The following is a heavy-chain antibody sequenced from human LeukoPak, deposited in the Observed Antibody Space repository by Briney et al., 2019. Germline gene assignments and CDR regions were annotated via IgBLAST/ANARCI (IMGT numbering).Heavy chain of an antibody. CDR3: ARVPLYSGSYFGYYGMDV. V-gene: IGHV4-59*12. CDR2: IYYSGST. Sequence: SETLSLTCTVSGGSISSYYWSWIRQPPGKGLEWIGYIYYSGSTNYNPSLKSRVTISVDKSKNQFSLKLSSVTAADTAVYYCARVPLYSGSYFGYYGMDVWGQGTTVTVSS. J-gene: IGHJ6*02. CDR1: GGSISSYY. D-gene: IGHD1-26*01.